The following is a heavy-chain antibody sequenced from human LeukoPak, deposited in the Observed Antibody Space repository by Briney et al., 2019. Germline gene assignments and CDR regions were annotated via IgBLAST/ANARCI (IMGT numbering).Heavy chain of an antibody. CDR3: ARGKWETHMSFLVDY. J-gene: IGHJ4*02. Sequence: PGGSLRLSCAASGFTFSSYGLHWVRQAPGKGLEWLAVTSRDGSDKYYTASVKGRFTISRDNSNNTLYVQMNSLRVEDTAVYYCARGKWETHMSFLVDYWGQRTLVTVSS. CDR1: GFTFSSYG. V-gene: IGHV3-30*04. CDR2: TSRDGSDK. D-gene: IGHD1-26*01.